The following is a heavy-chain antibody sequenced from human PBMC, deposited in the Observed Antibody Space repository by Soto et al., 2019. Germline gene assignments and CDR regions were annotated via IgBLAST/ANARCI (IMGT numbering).Heavy chain of an antibody. CDR1: GFTFRSFT. D-gene: IGHD3-22*01. CDR3: AKGPEVVVITNCFDY. CDR2: ISGSGGST. Sequence: GGSLRLSCAASGFTFRSFTMNWVRQAPGKGLEWVSAISGSGGSTYYADSVKGRFTISRDNSKNTLYLQMNSLRAEDTAVYYCAKGPEVVVITNCFDYWGQGTLVTVSS. V-gene: IGHV3-23*01. J-gene: IGHJ4*02.